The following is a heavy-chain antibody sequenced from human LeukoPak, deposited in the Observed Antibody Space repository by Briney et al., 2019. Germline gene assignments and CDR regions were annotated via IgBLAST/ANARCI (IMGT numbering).Heavy chain of an antibody. Sequence: GGSLRLSCAASGFTFSTYAMTWVRQAPGRGLEWVSAITASGHSTYYADSVKGRFTISRDNSKNTLFLQMNSLRADDTAIYYCAKFRVGYNYGIHFDYWGQGTLVTIS. J-gene: IGHJ4*02. V-gene: IGHV3-23*01. D-gene: IGHD5-18*01. CDR2: ITASGHST. CDR1: GFTFSTYA. CDR3: AKFRVGYNYGIHFDY.